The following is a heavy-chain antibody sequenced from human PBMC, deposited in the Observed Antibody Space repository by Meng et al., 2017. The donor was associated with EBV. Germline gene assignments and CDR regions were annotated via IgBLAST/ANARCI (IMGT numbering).Heavy chain of an antibody. V-gene: IGHV1-2*06. J-gene: IGHJ4*02. CDR3: AIVGIAVAGTRDY. D-gene: IGHD6-19*01. CDR2: INPNSGGT. Sequence: QGHLRQSGPNVKKPGTPLKVACNASGYTFTGYHLHWVRQAPGQGLECMGRINPNSGGTNYAQKFQGRVTMTRDTSISTAYMELSRLRSDDTAVYYCAIVGIAVAGTRDYWGQGTLVTVSS. CDR1: GYTFTGYH.